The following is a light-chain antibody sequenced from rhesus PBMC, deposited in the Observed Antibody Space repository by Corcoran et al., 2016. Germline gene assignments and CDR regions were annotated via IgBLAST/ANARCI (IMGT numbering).Light chain of an antibody. CDR3: QHYYSTPLT. J-gene: IGKJ4*01. CDR1: KGITND. Sequence: DIQMTQSPSSLSASVGDRVTITCRASKGITNDLAGYQQKPGETPKLLTYEASSLQSGIPSRFSGSGSCTDFTLTIRSLHPENVATYYCQHYYSTPLTFGGGTKVEIK. V-gene: IGKV1-25*01. CDR2: EAS.